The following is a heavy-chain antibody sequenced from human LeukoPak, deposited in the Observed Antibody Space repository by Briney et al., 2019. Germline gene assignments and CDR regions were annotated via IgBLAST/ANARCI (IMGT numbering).Heavy chain of an antibody. D-gene: IGHD1-26*01. V-gene: IGHV3-23*01. J-gene: IGHJ4*02. Sequence: PGGSLRLSCAASGSTFTNYAMTWVRQTPGKGLEWVSAIGGDGASSDYADSVKGRFTISRDNSKNTLYLQMNSLRAEDTALYYCARRVGGTPDYWGLGTLVTVSS. CDR1: GSTFTNYA. CDR2: IGGDGASS. CDR3: ARRVGGTPDY.